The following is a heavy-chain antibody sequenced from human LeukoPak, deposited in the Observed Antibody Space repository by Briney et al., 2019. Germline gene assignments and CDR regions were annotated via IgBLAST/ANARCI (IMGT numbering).Heavy chain of an antibody. J-gene: IGHJ4*02. CDR2: INYRGTT. Sequence: SETLSLTCIVSGGSITSNDCYWTWVRQPPGKGLEWIGSINYRGTTYYDPSLKGRVTISVDTSKNQFSLNLNSVTAADTAVYYCARLCGITIYSNYFDYWGQGTLITVSS. CDR1: GGSITSNDCY. V-gene: IGHV4-39*01. D-gene: IGHD2-2*01. CDR3: ARLCGITIYSNYFDY.